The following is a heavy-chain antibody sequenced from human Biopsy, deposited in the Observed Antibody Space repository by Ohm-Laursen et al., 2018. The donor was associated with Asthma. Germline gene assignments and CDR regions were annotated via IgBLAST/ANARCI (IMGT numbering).Heavy chain of an antibody. CDR1: GYTFNRAG. J-gene: IGHJ6*02. D-gene: IGHD3-10*01. Sequence: ASVNVSCKTSGYTFNRAGITWVRQAPGQGLEWMGWISVYNGNTKVAQKLQDRVTMITDTSTSTAYMELRSLRSDDTAVYFCARAVDYSHYYGIDVWGQGTTVTVS. CDR2: ISVYNGNT. V-gene: IGHV1-18*01. CDR3: ARAVDYSHYYGIDV.